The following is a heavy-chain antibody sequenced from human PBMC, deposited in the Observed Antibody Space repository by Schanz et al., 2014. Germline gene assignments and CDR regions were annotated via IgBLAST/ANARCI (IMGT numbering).Heavy chain of an antibody. CDR1: GFTFSSYW. CDR2: IKHDGGEK. CDR3: VRIYSGYSGGYLDY. V-gene: IGHV3-7*01. Sequence: ESGGGLVQPGGSLRLSCAAYGFTFSSYWMSWVRQAPGKWLEWVANIKHDGGEKYYVDSLKGRFTISRDNAKNSLYLQMSSLRAEDTALYYCVRIYSGYSGGYLDYWGQGPLVTVSS. D-gene: IGHD5-12*01. J-gene: IGHJ4*02.